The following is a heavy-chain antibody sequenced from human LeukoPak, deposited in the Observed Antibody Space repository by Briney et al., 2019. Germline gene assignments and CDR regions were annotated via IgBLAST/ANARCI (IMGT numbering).Heavy chain of an antibody. CDR3: ARARVAVAGIDY. J-gene: IGHJ4*02. CDR1: GGSISSYY. CDR2: IYYSGST. V-gene: IGHV4-59*01. D-gene: IGHD6-19*01. Sequence: SETLSLTCTVSGGSISSYYWSWIRQPPGKGLEWIGYIYYSGSTNYNPSLMSRVTISVDTSKNQFSLKLSSVTAADTAVYYCARARVAVAGIDYWGQGTLVTVS.